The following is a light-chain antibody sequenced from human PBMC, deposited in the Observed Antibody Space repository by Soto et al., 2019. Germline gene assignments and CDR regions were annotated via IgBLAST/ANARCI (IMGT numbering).Light chain of an antibody. V-gene: IGKV3-20*01. CDR1: QSVSSSY. Sequence: EIVLTQSPGTLSLSPGETATLSCRSSQSVSSSYLAWYQQKPGQAPRLLIYDASNRATSIPDRFSGSGSGTDFTLTISRLAPEDFAEYYCQQYGNSQTFGQGTKVEIK. CDR3: QQYGNSQT. CDR2: DAS. J-gene: IGKJ1*01.